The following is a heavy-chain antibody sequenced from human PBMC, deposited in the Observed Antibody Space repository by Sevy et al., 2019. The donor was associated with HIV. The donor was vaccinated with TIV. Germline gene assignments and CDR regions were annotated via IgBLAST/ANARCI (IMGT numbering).Heavy chain of an antibody. CDR2: IKQDGSEK. J-gene: IGHJ6*02. V-gene: IGHV3-7*04. CDR1: GFTFSSYW. Sequence: GGSLRLSCAASGFTFSSYWMSWVRQAPGKGLEWVANIKQDGSEKYYVDSVKGRFTISRDNSKNTLYLQMNSLRAEDTAVYYCARGIAVAGTRGYYYGMDVWGQGTTVTVSS. CDR3: ARGIAVAGTRGYYYGMDV. D-gene: IGHD6-19*01.